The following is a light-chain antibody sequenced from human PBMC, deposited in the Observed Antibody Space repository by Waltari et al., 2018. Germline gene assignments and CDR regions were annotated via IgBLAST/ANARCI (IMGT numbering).Light chain of an antibody. Sequence: DTQLTQSPSSLSASVGDRVTITCQASQDIRDKLNWFQQKPGKVPQVLIFDASRSQAVVPSRFSGSGSGTDFAFTISSLQPEDIGTYYCQQYANLPLTFGGGTRVEL. J-gene: IGKJ4*01. CDR2: DAS. CDR1: QDIRDK. V-gene: IGKV1-33*01. CDR3: QQYANLPLT.